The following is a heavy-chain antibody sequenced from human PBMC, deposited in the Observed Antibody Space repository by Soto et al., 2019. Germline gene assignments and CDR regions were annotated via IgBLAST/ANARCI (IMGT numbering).Heavy chain of an antibody. V-gene: IGHV3-30*18. CDR1: GFTFSSYG. J-gene: IGHJ4*02. CDR2: ISYDGSDK. D-gene: IGHD6-13*01. CDR3: AKDGDARAAGYYFPY. Sequence: PGGSLRLSCAASGFTFSSYGMHWVRQAPGKGLEWVAVISYDGSDKKYAVSVKGRFTITRDNSKNTLYLQMNSLRTEDTAIYYCAKDGDARAAGYYFPYWRQGALGTVSS.